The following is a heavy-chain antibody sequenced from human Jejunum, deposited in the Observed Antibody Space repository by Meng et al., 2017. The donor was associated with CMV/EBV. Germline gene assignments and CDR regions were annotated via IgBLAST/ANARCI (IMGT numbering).Heavy chain of an antibody. J-gene: IGHJ5*02. V-gene: IGHV3-30*04. CDR2: ISYDGSNK. D-gene: IGHD2-2*01. CDR3: ARGGDIVVVPAASRLGNWFDP. Sequence: ARHWFGQAPGKGLEWVAVISYDGSNKYYADSVKGRFTISRDNSKNTLFLQMNSLRAEDTAVYYCARGGDIVVVPAASRLGNWFDPWGQGTRGTVSS. CDR1: A.